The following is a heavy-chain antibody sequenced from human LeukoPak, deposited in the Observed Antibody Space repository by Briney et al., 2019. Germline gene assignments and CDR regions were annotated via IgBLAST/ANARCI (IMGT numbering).Heavy chain of an antibody. D-gene: IGHD2-15*01. CDR1: GGSVSSGGFF. CDR2: IYYSGNT. Sequence: SETLSLTCTVSGGSVSSGGFFWSWIRQHPGKGLEWIGYIYYSGNTYYNPSLKSRVSISLDTSGNRFSLKVNSVTAADTAVYYCASTNCSGGSCYPETFDYWGQGTLVTVSS. CDR3: ASTNCSGGSCYPETFDY. J-gene: IGHJ4*02. V-gene: IGHV4-31*03.